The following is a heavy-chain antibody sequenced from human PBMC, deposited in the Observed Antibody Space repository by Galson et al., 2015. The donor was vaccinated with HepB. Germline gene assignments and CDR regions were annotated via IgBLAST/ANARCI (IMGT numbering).Heavy chain of an antibody. Sequence: SLRLSCAASGFTFSSYAMHWVRQAPGKGLEWVAVISYDGSNKYYADSVKGRFTISRDNSKNTLYLQMNSLRAEDTAVYYCAREDSYYDFWSGYSYWGQGTLVTVSS. CDR1: GFTFSSYA. V-gene: IGHV3-30-3*01. CDR2: ISYDGSNK. CDR3: AREDSYYDFWSGYSY. J-gene: IGHJ4*02. D-gene: IGHD3-3*01.